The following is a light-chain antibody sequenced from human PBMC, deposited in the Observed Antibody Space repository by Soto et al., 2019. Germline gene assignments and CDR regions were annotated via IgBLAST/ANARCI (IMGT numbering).Light chain of an antibody. CDR1: QDINKN. CDR3: QQYESLPLT. V-gene: IGKV1-33*01. J-gene: IGKJ5*01. CDR2: DAS. Sequence: VQMTQSPSYLSASVGDRVTIICKASQDINKNLIWYQQKQGKAPKXLIYDASDLETGVPSRFSGSGSGTGFTFTISSLQPEDFETYYCQQYESLPLTFGQGTRLENK.